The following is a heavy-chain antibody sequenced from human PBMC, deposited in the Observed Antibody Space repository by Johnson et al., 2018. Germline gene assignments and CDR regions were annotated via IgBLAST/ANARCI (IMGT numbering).Heavy chain of an antibody. D-gene: IGHD1-26*01. V-gene: IGHV5-51*03. Sequence: VQLVQSGAEVKKSGESLRISCKGSGYSFNRNRINWVRQMPGKGLEWMGIIYSPDSDTRERPSCHGQVTLSGDKSIKSAYLQRGSLEASDTARYYCATLKVTTDTKSGSKGVFDIWGQGTMVTVSS. CDR3: ATLKVTTDTKSGSKGVFDI. J-gene: IGHJ3*02. CDR1: GYSFNRNR. CDR2: IYSPDSDT.